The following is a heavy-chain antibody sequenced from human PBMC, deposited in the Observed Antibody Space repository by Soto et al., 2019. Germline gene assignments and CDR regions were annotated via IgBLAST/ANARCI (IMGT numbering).Heavy chain of an antibody. Sequence: SETLSLTCAVSGGSISSDDYSWTWIRQPPGKALEWLGYISDSGDTYYNPSLKSRATISADRPKNQFSLNLSSVTAADTAVYYCARGLTDYFDSTGYNGYFDYWGQGTPVTVSS. V-gene: IGHV4-30-2*01. CDR1: GGSISSDDYS. CDR2: ISDSGDT. D-gene: IGHD3-22*01. CDR3: ARGLTDYFDSTGYNGYFDY. J-gene: IGHJ4*02.